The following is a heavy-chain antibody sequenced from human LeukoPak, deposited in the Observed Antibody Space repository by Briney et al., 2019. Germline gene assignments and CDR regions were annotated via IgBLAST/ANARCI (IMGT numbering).Heavy chain of an antibody. CDR2: ISGSGGST. D-gene: IGHD3-3*01. CDR3: AKGTRITIFGVVIVGYFDY. CDR1: GFTFSSYA. V-gene: IGHV3-23*01. Sequence: PGGSLRLSCAASGFTFSSYAMSWVRQAPGKGLEWVSAISGSGGSTYYTDSVKGRFTISRDNSKNTLYLQMNSLRAEDTAVYYCAKGTRITIFGVVIVGYFDYWGQGTLVTVSS. J-gene: IGHJ4*02.